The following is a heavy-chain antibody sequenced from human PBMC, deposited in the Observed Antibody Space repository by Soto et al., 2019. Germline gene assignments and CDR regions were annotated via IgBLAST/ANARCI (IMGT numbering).Heavy chain of an antibody. CDR2: IWYDGSNK. Sequence: GSLRLSCAASGFTFSSYGMHWVRQAPGKGLEWVAVIWYDGSNKYYADSVKGRFTISRDNSKNTLYLQMNSLRAEDTAVYYCARGVVVPAAYGMDVWGQGTTVTVSS. D-gene: IGHD2-2*01. J-gene: IGHJ6*02. CDR1: GFTFSSYG. V-gene: IGHV3-33*01. CDR3: ARGVVVPAAYGMDV.